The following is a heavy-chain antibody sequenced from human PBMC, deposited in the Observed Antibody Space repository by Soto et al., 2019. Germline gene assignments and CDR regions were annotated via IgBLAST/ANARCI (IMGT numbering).Heavy chain of an antibody. Sequence: QLQLQESGPGLVKPSETLSLSCTVSGGSISSSSYYWGWIRQPPGKGLEWIGNIYYSGSTYYNPSLKSRVTISVDTSKNQFSLQLSSVTAADTAVYYCARVNSAYYRPIDYWGQGTLVTVSS. D-gene: IGHD3-22*01. J-gene: IGHJ4*02. CDR3: ARVNSAYYRPIDY. CDR1: GGSISSSSYY. CDR2: IYYSGST. V-gene: IGHV4-39*01.